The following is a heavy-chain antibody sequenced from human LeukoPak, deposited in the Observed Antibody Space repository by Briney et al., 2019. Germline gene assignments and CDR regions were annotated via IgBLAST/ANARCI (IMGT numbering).Heavy chain of an antibody. D-gene: IGHD3-22*01. CDR3: ASSYYDSLYYYMDV. V-gene: IGHV1-2*02. Sequence: ASVKVSCKASGYTFTGYYMHWVRQAPGQGLEWMGWINPNSGGTNYAQKFPGRVTMTRDTSISTAYMELSRLRSDDTAVYYCASSYYDSLYYYMDVWGKGTTVTVSS. CDR1: GYTFTGYY. CDR2: INPNSGGT. J-gene: IGHJ6*03.